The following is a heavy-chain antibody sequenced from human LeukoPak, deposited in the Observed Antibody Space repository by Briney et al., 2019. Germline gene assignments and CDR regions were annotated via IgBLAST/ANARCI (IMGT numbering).Heavy chain of an antibody. Sequence: GGSLRLSCVASGFTLSDYEMHWIRQAPGKGLEWVSYITKTGANIYYAPSVRGRFTISSDTADNSLYLQMNSLRAEDTAVYYCAKDVSGSFGYWGQGTLVTVSS. V-gene: IGHV3-48*03. D-gene: IGHD1-26*01. J-gene: IGHJ4*02. CDR1: GFTLSDYE. CDR3: AKDVSGSFGY. CDR2: ITKTGANI.